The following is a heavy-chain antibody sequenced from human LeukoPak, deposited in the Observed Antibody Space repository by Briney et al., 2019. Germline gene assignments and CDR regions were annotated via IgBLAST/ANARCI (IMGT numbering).Heavy chain of an antibody. CDR3: VRDWDHFDFDS. V-gene: IGHV3-74*01. D-gene: IGHD3-9*01. J-gene: IGHJ5*01. CDR2: IKGDGSHT. CDR1: GFTFSNYW. Sequence: LTGGSLRLSCAASGFTFSNYWMHWVRQAPGKGLVWVSRIKGDGSHTIYADSVKGRFTISRDNAKNTLYLQMKSLRAEDTAVYYCVRDWDHFDFDSWGLGTLVTVSS.